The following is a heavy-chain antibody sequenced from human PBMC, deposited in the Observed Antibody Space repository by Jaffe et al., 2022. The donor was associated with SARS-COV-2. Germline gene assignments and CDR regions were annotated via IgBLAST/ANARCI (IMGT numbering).Heavy chain of an antibody. CDR1: GGSISSGSYY. J-gene: IGHJ5*02. V-gene: IGHV4-61*02. D-gene: IGHD2-2*01. CDR3: ARGIVVPRRGDWFDP. Sequence: QVQLQESGPGLVKPSQTLSLTCTVSGGSISSGSYYWSWIRQPAGKGLEWIGRIYTSGSTNYNPSLKSRVTISVDTSKNQFSLKLSSVTAADTAVYYCARGIVVPRRGDWFDPWGQGTLVTVSS. CDR2: IYTSGST.